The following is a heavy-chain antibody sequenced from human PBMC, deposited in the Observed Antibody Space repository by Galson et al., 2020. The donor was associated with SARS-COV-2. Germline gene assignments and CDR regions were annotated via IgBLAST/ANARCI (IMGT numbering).Heavy chain of an antibody. CDR2: ISSSSSYI. Sequence: GGSLRLSCAASGFTFSSDSMNWARQAPGKGLEWVSSISSSSSYIYYADSVKGRFTISRDKAKNSLYLQMNSLRAEDTAVYYCAMGDYDYVWGSYRVDYWGQGTLVTVSS. CDR3: AMGDYDYVWGSYRVDY. V-gene: IGHV3-21*01. D-gene: IGHD3-16*02. CDR1: GFTFSSDS. J-gene: IGHJ4*02.